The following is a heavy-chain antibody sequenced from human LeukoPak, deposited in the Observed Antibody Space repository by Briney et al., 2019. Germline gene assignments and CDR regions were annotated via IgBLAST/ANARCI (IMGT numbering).Heavy chain of an antibody. Sequence: SETLSLTCSVSGDSISSGAYYWGWIRQPPGKGLEWIGTIYYSGNTYYNPSLKSRVTISGDTSENQFSLRLSSVTAADTAVYYCARASYSYDISGWVPFDYWGQGTLVTVSS. V-gene: IGHV4-39*07. D-gene: IGHD3-22*01. CDR3: ARASYSYDISGWVPFDY. J-gene: IGHJ4*02. CDR2: IYYSGNT. CDR1: GDSISSGAYY.